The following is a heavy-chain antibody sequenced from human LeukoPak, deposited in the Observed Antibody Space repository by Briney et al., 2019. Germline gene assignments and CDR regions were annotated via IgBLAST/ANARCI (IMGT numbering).Heavy chain of an antibody. V-gene: IGHV4-59*01. CDR3: ARDYYGSGSI. Sequence: PSETLSLTCTVSGGSISSYYWSWIRQPPGKGLVWIGYIYYSGSTNYNPSLKSRVTISVDTSKNQFSLKLSSVTAADTAVYYCARDYYGSGSIWGQGTMVTVSS. D-gene: IGHD3-10*01. J-gene: IGHJ3*02. CDR1: GGSISSYY. CDR2: IYYSGST.